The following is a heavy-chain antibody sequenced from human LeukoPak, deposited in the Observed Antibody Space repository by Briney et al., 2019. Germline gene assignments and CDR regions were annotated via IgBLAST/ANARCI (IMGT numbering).Heavy chain of an antibody. V-gene: IGHV1-69*13. J-gene: IGHJ6*02. CDR2: IIPIFDTA. CDR1: GGTFSSYS. CDR3: ARISLGAIWGYYYGMDV. D-gene: IGHD1-26*01. Sequence: SMKVSCKASGGTFSSYSISWVRQAPGQGLEWMGGIIPIFDTADYAQKFQGRVTITADESTSTAYMELSSLRSEDTAVFYCARISLGAIWGYYYGMDVWGQGTTVTVSS.